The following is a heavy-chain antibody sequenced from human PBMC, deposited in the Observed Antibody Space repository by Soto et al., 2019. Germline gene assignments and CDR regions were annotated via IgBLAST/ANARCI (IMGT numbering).Heavy chain of an antibody. V-gene: IGHV1-69*08. D-gene: IGHD6-13*01. CDR2: IIPILGIA. CDR1: GGTFSSYT. Sequence: QVQLVQSGAEVKKPGSSVKVSCKASGGTFSSYTISWVRQAPGQGLEWMGRIIPILGIANYAQKFQGRVTITADKATSTAYRELSTLRSEDRAVYDCARDRSGGYSSSWYSDYWGQGTLVTVSS. CDR3: ARDRSGGYSSSWYSDY. J-gene: IGHJ4*02.